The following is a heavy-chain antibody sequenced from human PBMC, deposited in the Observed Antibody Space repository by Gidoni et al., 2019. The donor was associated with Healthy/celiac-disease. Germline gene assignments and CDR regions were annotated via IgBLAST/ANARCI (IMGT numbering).Heavy chain of an antibody. V-gene: IGHV3-23*01. J-gene: IGHJ5*02. D-gene: IGHD1-26*01. CDR1: GFPFRSYA. Sequence: DVQLLESGVCFVQPGGSLRLSCAASGFPFRSYAMSWVRQAPGKGLEWVSAISGSGGSTYYADSVKGRFTISRDNSKNTLYLQMNSLRAEDTAVYYCAKEVGARFDDWFDPWGQGTLVTVSS. CDR3: AKEVGARFDDWFDP. CDR2: ISGSGGST.